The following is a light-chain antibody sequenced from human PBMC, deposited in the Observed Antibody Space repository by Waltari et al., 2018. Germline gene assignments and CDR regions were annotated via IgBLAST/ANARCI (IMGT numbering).Light chain of an antibody. J-gene: IGLJ1*01. CDR1: SSDVGGYNY. Sequence: QSALTQPASVSGSPGQSITISCTGTSSDVGGYNYVSWYQQHPGKAPKLMIYDVSNRPSRVSTRFSGSKSGNTASLTISGLQAEDEADYYCSSYTSSSRGVFGTGTKVTVL. CDR2: DVS. V-gene: IGLV2-14*03. CDR3: SSYTSSSRGV.